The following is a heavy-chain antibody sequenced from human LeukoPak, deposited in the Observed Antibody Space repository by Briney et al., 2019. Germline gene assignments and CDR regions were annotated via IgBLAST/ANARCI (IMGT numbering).Heavy chain of an antibody. CDR3: ARDSSGYYYVASWFDP. D-gene: IGHD3-22*01. CDR1: GFTFSSYA. J-gene: IGHJ5*02. Sequence: GGSLRLSCAASGFTFSSYAMSWVRQAPGKGLEWVSAISGSGGSTYYADSVKGRFTISRDNSKNTLYLQMNSLRAEDTAVYYCARDSSGYYYVASWFDPWGQGTLVTVSS. CDR2: ISGSGGST. V-gene: IGHV3-23*01.